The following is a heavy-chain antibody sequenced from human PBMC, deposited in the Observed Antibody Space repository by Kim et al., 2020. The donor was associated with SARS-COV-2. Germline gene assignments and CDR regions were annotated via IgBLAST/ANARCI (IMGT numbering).Heavy chain of an antibody. V-gene: IGHV3-30*03. CDR2: ISYDGSNK. CDR1: GFTFSSYG. CDR3: GVGIAAAGTFQLRSIDY. Sequence: GGSLRLSCAASGFTFSSYGMHWVRQAPGKGLEWVAVISYDGSNKYYADSVKGRFTISRDNSKNTLYLQMNSLRAEDTAVYYCGVGIAAAGTFQLRSIDYWGQGTLVTVSS. D-gene: IGHD6-13*01. J-gene: IGHJ4*02.